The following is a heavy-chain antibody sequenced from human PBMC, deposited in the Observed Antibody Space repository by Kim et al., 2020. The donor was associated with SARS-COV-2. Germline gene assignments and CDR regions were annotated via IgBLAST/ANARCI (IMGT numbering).Heavy chain of an antibody. CDR2: IIPIFGTA. CDR3: ARVPTIDYGDSGGDAFDI. CDR1: GGTFSSYA. Sequence: SVKVSCKASGGTFSSYAISWVRQAPGQGLEWMGGIIPIFGTANYAQKFQGRVTITADESTSTAYMELSSLRSEDTAVYYCARVPTIDYGDSGGDAFDIWGQGTMVTVSS. D-gene: IGHD4-17*01. J-gene: IGHJ3*02. V-gene: IGHV1-69*13.